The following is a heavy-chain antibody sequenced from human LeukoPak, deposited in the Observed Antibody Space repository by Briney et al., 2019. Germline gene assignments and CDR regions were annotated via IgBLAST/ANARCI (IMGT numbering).Heavy chain of an antibody. Sequence: SETLSLTCTVSGGSISSYYWSWIRRPPGKGLEWIGYIYYSGSTNYNPSLKSRVTISVDTSKNQFSLKLSSVTAADTAVYYCARAKSSIAAPYYDYWGQGTLVTVSS. J-gene: IGHJ4*02. CDR1: GGSISSYY. V-gene: IGHV4-59*08. D-gene: IGHD6-6*01. CDR3: ARAKSSIAAPYYDY. CDR2: IYYSGST.